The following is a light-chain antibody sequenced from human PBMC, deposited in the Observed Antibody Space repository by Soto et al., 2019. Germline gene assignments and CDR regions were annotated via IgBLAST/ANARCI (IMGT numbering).Light chain of an antibody. CDR3: QQYNNYSPDN. CDR1: QSISSW. V-gene: IGKV1-5*03. J-gene: IGKJ2*01. Sequence: DIRMTQSPSTLSASVGDRVTITCRASQSISSWLAWYQQKPGKAPKLLIYEASSLDSGVPSRFSGSGSGTEFTLTISSLQPDDFATYYCQQYNNYSPDNVGQGTKLEIK. CDR2: EAS.